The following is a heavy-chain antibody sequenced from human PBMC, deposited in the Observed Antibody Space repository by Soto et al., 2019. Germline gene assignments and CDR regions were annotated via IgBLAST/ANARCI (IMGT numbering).Heavy chain of an antibody. CDR2: VSGSGVTT. D-gene: IGHD3-3*01. CDR3: VRNSDYDFWSGFLY. J-gene: IGHJ4*02. CDR1: GFTFNTFT. V-gene: IGHV3-23*01. Sequence: SLRLSCAASGFTFNTFTMTWVRQAPGKGLEWVSSVSGSGVTTKYADPVKGRFTISRDNSKNTLYLQLNTLTAEDTAVYYCVRNSDYDFWSGFLYWGQGAQVTVSS.